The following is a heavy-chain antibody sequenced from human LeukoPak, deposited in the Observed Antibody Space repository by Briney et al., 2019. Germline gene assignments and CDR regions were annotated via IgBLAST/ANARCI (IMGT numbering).Heavy chain of an antibody. Sequence: SGTLSLTCAVSGDSISSSSSYYWGWIRQPPGTGLEWIGTIYYSGNTYYNPSLKSRVTISVDTSKNQFSLKLNSVTAADTAAYYCARDRALYSSSWYDAFDIWGQGTMVTVSS. CDR2: IYYSGNT. J-gene: IGHJ3*02. CDR3: ARDRALYSSSWYDAFDI. V-gene: IGHV4-39*07. D-gene: IGHD6-13*01. CDR1: GDSISSSSSYY.